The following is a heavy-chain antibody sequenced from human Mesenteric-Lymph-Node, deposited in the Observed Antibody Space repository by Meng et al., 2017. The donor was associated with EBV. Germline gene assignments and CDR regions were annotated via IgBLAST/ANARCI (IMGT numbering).Heavy chain of an antibody. V-gene: IGHV3-11*01. CDR1: GFTFNDYY. D-gene: IGHD1-1*01. CDR2: ISSSGSTT. J-gene: IGHJ4*02. Sequence: QGNLGELGGGLVKPGGSLGLSCATSGFTFNDYYMSWIRQAPGKGLEWISYISSSGSTTYYADSVKGRFTISRDTAKISLYLQMNSLRDEDTAIYYCARTPPGYFDYWGQGTLVTVSS. CDR3: ARTPPGYFDY.